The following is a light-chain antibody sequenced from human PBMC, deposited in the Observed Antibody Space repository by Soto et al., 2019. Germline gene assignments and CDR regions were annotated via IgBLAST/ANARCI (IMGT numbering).Light chain of an antibody. CDR3: QQYGDSPWT. J-gene: IGKJ1*01. Sequence: EIVLTQSPGTLSLSPGERATLSCRASQSVSSKYLAWYQQKPGQAPRLLIYGTSGGTPSRATGIPDRFSGSGSGTDFALTISGLEPEDFAVYYCQQYGDSPWTFGQGTKVEIK. V-gene: IGKV3-20*01. CDR2: GTSGGTP. CDR1: QSVSSKY.